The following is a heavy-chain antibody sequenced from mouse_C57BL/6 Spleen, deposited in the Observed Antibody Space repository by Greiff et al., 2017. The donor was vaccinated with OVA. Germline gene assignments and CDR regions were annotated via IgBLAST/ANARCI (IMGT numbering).Heavy chain of an antibody. CDR2: IWSGGSK. J-gene: IGHJ3*01. D-gene: IGHD2-1*01. V-gene: IGHV2-2*01. CDR1: GFSLTSYG. CDR3: AREGNYEGAWFAY. Sequence: VQGVESGPGLVQPSQSLSITCTVSGFSLTSYGVHWVRQSPGKGLEWLGVIWSGGSKDYNAAFISRLSISKDNSKSQVFFKMNSLQADDTAIYYCAREGNYEGAWFAYWGQGTLVTVSA.